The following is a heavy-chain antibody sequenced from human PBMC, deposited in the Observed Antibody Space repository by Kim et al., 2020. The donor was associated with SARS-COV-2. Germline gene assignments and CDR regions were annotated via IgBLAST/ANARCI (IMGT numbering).Heavy chain of an antibody. V-gene: IGHV4-39*07. J-gene: IGHJ2*01. CDR1: GGSISSSSYY. D-gene: IGHD1-1*01. CDR3: AREDDLRYFDL. Sequence: SETLSLTCTVSGGSISSSSYYWGWIRQPPGKGLEWIGSIYYSGSTYYNPSLKSRVTISVDTSKNQFSLKLSSVTAADTAGYYCAREDDLRYFDLWGRGTLVTVSS. CDR2: IYYSGST.